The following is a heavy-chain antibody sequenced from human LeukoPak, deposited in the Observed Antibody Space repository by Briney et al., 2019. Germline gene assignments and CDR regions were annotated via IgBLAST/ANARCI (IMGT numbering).Heavy chain of an antibody. CDR1: GGSISSSSYY. D-gene: IGHD6-6*01. CDR3: ARAWEYSSSSLPVYFDY. CDR2: IYYSGST. Sequence: SETLSLTCTVSGGSISSSSYYWGWIRQLPGKGLEWIGYIYYSGSTNYNPSLKSRVTISVDTSKNQFSLKLSSVTAADTAVYYCARAWEYSSSSLPVYFDYWGQGTLVTVSS. V-gene: IGHV4-61*05. J-gene: IGHJ4*02.